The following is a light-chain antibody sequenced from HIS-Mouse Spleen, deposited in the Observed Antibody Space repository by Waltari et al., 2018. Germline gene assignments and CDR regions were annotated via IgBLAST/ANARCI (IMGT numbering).Light chain of an antibody. CDR1: SSDVGGYNY. V-gene: IGLV2-14*03. J-gene: IGLJ2*01. CDR2: DVS. Sequence: QSALTQPASVSGSPGQSLTISCTGTSSDVGGYNYVPWYQHHPGKAPKLMIYDVSNRPSGVSNRFSGSKSGNTASLTISGLQAEDEADYYCSSYTSSSTEVFGGGTKLTVL. CDR3: SSYTSSSTEV.